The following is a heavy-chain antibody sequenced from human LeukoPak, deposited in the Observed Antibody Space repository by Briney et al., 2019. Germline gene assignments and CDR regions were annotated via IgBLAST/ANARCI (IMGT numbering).Heavy chain of an antibody. CDR3: AKAGDSAYYHDKSGYYY. V-gene: IGHV3-30*04. Sequence: GGSLRLSCAASGFTFSSYAMHWVRQAPGKGLEWVAVISYDGSNKYYADSVKGRFTISRDNSKNTLYLQMNSLTADDTAVYYCAKAGDSAYYHDKSGYYYWGQGTLVTVSS. J-gene: IGHJ4*02. D-gene: IGHD3-22*01. CDR1: GFTFSSYA. CDR2: ISYDGSNK.